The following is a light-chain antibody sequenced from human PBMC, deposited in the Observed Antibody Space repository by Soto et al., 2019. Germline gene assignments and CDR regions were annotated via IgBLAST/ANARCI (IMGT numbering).Light chain of an antibody. CDR1: QPISTY. CDR2: AAS. CDR3: QQYNSYSWT. J-gene: IGKJ1*01. V-gene: IGKV1-16*01. Sequence: DIQMTQSPSSLSASEGDRVIITCRASQPISTYLNWFQQKPGKAPKLLIYAASTLQSGVPSRFSGSRSGTEFTLTISSLQPDDFATYYCQQYNSYSWTFGQGTKVDIK.